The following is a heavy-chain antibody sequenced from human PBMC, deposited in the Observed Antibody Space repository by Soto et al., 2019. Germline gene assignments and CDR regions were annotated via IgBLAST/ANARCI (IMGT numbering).Heavy chain of an antibody. J-gene: IGHJ4*02. CDR1: GFTFSDYY. CDR2: ISSSSSYT. V-gene: IGHV3-11*06. Sequence: PGGSLRLSCAASGFTFSDYYMSWIRQAPGNGLEWVSYISSSSSYTNYADSVKGRFTISRDNAKNSLYLQVNSLRAEDTAVYYCARLYYYDSSGYSFAYYFDYWGQGTLVTVSS. D-gene: IGHD3-22*01. CDR3: ARLYYYDSSGYSFAYYFDY.